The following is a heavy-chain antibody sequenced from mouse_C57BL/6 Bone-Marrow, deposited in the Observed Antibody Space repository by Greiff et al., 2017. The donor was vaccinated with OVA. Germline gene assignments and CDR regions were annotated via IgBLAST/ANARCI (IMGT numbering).Heavy chain of an antibody. J-gene: IGHJ4*01. CDR2: IWWDDDK. D-gene: IGHD1-1*01. Sequence: QVTLKVSGPGILQPSQTLSLTCSFSGFSLSTFGMGVGWIRQPSGKGLEWLAHIWWDDDKYYNPALKSRLTISKDTSKNQVFLKIANVDTADTATYYCARIPYGSSYVDYAMDYWGQGTSVTVSS. CDR3: ARIPYGSSYVDYAMDY. V-gene: IGHV8-8*01. CDR1: GFSLSTFGMG.